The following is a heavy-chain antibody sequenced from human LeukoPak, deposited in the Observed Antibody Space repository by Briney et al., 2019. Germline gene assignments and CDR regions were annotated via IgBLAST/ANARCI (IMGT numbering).Heavy chain of an antibody. V-gene: IGHV1-46*01. CDR2: INPSGGST. CDR3: ARDFWPYSGYDPNSDAFDI. D-gene: IGHD5-12*01. J-gene: IGHJ3*02. Sequence: ASVKVSCKASGYTFTSYYMHWVRQAPGQGLEWMGIINPSGGSTSYAQKFQGRVTMTRDTSTSTVYMELSSLRSDDTAVYYCARDFWPYSGYDPNSDAFDIWGQGTKVTVSS. CDR1: GYTFTSYY.